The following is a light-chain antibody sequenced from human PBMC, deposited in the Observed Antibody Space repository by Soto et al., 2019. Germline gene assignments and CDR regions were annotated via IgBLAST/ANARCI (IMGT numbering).Light chain of an antibody. CDR1: SSDIGTYNL. J-gene: IGLJ1*01. CDR3: CSYAGSGTDNYV. Sequence: LTQPASVSGSPGQSITISCTGTSSDIGTYNLVSWYQHYPGKAPKLMIYEGIKRPSGVSNRFSGSKSGNTAFLTISGLQAEDEADYYCCSYAGSGTDNYVFGSGTKVTVL. CDR2: EGI. V-gene: IGLV2-23*01.